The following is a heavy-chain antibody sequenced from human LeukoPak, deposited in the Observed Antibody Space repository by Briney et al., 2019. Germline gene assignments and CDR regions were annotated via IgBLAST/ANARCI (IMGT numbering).Heavy chain of an antibody. J-gene: IGHJ4*02. V-gene: IGHV3-30*02. CDR3: AKAYAGYDLGGSYYLGY. CDR2: ISYDGSKK. Sequence: GGSLRLSCAASGFTFSTYGMYWVRRAPGKGLEWVAFISYDGSKKYYADSVKGRFTVSRDDSENTLYLQMNSLRAEDTAFYYCAKAYAGYDLGGSYYLGYWGQGTLVTVSS. D-gene: IGHD5-12*01. CDR1: GFTFSTYG.